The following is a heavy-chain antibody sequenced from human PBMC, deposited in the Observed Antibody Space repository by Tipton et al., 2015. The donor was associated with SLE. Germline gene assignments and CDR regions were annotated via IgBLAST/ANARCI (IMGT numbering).Heavy chain of an antibody. Sequence: TLSLTCAVSGYSISSGYYWGWIRQPAGKGLEWVGRIYTSGSTNYTPSLKSRVTMSVDTSKNQFSLKLSSVTAADTAVYYCAREYPIAAAGAEAFDIWGPGTMVTVSS. D-gene: IGHD6-13*01. CDR1: GYSISSGYY. V-gene: IGHV4-61*02. J-gene: IGHJ3*02. CDR3: AREYPIAAAGAEAFDI. CDR2: IYTSGST.